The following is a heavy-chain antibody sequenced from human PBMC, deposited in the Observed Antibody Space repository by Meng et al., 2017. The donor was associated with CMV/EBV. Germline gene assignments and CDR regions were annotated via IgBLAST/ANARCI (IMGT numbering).Heavy chain of an antibody. CDR3: ARGRGSNAY. Sequence: ESLKISCAVYGGSFSGYYWSWIRQPPGKGLEWIGEINHSGSTNYNPSLKSRVTISVDTSKNQFSLKLSSVTAADTAVYYCARGRGSNAYWGQGTLVTVSS. V-gene: IGHV4-34*01. CDR2: INHSGST. D-gene: IGHD3-10*01. J-gene: IGHJ4*02. CDR1: GGSFSGYY.